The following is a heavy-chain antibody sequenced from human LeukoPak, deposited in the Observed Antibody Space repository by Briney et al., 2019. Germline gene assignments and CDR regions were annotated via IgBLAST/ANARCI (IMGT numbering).Heavy chain of an antibody. CDR1: GFIFSNYW. J-gene: IGHJ4*02. CDR3: ARIGYSSSCFDY. Sequence: GGSLRLSCAASGFIFSNYWMSWVRQAPGKGLEWVANIKQDGSEKYYVDSVKGRFTISRDNAQNSVYLQMNSVKAEGTAVYYCARIGYSSSCFDYWGQGTPVTVSS. V-gene: IGHV3-7*01. CDR2: IKQDGSEK. D-gene: IGHD6-13*01.